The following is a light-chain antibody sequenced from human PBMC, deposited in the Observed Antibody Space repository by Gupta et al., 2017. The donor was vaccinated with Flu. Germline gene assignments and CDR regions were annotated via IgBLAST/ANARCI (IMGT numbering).Light chain of an antibody. CDR1: QIIDGW. J-gene: IGKJ3*01. CDR2: STS. Sequence: DIQMTQSPSSMSASVGDRVTITCRASQIIDGWLSWYQQRPGKAPKLLVYSTSILKSGVSSRFSGSGSGTHFTLTINDLRPEDFGVYYCQQAKAFPFTFGPGT. V-gene: IGKV1-12*01. CDR3: QQAKAFPFT.